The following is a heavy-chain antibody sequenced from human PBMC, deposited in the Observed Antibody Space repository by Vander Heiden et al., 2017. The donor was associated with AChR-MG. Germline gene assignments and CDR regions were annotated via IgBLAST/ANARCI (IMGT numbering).Heavy chain of an antibody. CDR2: IRGKDFGETT. V-gene: IGHV3-49*03. Sequence: EMQVAESGGGLVQPGRSLRLPCTTSGFSLGDYAVSWFRQAPGKGLEWVGFIRGKDFGETTEYAASVKGRFTISRDDSKSIAYLQMNSLKTEDTAVYYCSRGRITPDSWGQGTLVTVSS. CDR1: GFSLGDYA. CDR3: SRGRITPDS. J-gene: IGHJ4*02. D-gene: IGHD1-20*01.